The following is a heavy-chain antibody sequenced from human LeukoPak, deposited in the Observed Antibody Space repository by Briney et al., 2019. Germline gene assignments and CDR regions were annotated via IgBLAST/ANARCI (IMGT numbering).Heavy chain of an antibody. Sequence: ASVRVSCKASGYTFNSFGINWMRQAPGQGLEWMGWINVYGGHAKSTQKFLGRVSLHTDTSTSTAYMELRSLTSDDTAVYFCARPRRRYYYYGMDVWGQGTLVTVSS. D-gene: IGHD3-16*01. CDR1: GYTFNSFG. CDR3: ARPRRRYYYYGMDV. CDR2: INVYGGHA. V-gene: IGHV1-18*04. J-gene: IGHJ4*02.